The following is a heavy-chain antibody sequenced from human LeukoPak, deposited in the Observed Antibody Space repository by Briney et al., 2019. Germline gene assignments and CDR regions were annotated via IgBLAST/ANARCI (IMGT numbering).Heavy chain of an antibody. CDR1: GGSIRSYY. CDR3: AREGILTGSLRFDP. V-gene: IGHV4-59*12. J-gene: IGHJ5*02. Sequence: SETLSLTCTVSGGSIRSYYWSWIRQPPGKGLEWIGYVYNSGSTNYNPSLKNRVTISVDTSKNQFSLKLSSVTAADTAVYYCAREGILTGSLRFDPWGQGTLVTVSS. CDR2: VYNSGST. D-gene: IGHD3-9*01.